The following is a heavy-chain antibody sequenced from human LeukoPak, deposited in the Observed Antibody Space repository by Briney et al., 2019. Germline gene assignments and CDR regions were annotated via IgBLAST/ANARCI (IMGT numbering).Heavy chain of an antibody. J-gene: IGHJ4*02. CDR2: INHSGSA. V-gene: IGHV4-34*01. CDR3: ARGVTGTTELRY. CDR1: GGCISVDF. Sequence: SETLSLNRKIVGGCISVDFCSWSRMQQGKGLEWIGEINHSGSANYNPSLKSRVTISVYTSKNQFSLKLSSVTAADTAVYYCARGVTGTTELRYWGQGTLVTVSS. D-gene: IGHD1-7*01.